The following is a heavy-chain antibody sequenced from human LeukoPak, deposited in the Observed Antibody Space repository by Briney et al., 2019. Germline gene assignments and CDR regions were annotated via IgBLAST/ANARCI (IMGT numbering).Heavy chain of an antibody. D-gene: IGHD1-1*01. V-gene: IGHV4-34*01. CDR2: INHSGST. CDR3: ARVGQRYYFDY. CDR1: GGSFSGYY. Sequence: PSETLSLTCAVYGGSFSGYYWSWIRQPPGKGLEWIGEINHSGSTNYNPSLKSRVTISVDTSKNQFSLKLSSVTAADTAVYYCARVGQRYYFDYWGQGTLVTVSS. J-gene: IGHJ4*02.